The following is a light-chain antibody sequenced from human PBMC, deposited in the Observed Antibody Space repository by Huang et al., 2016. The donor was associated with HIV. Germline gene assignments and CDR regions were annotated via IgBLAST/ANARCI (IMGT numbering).Light chain of an antibody. CDR1: QNINKY. CDR2: AAS. J-gene: IGKJ2*01. Sequence: DIQITQSPSSLYASVGDRVIITCRASQNINKYLNWYQQKPGKAPKLLISAASNLQSGVPSSFSGSGSGTDFTLTISNLQPEDSATYYCQQSVRTPRTFGQGTKLEI. CDR3: QQSVRTPRT. V-gene: IGKV1-39*01.